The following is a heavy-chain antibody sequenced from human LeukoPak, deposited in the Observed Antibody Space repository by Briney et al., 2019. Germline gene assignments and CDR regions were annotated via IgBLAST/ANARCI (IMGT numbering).Heavy chain of an antibody. J-gene: IGHJ4*02. V-gene: IGHV3-30*04. Sequence: GGSLRLSCAASGFTFSSYAMHRVRQAPGKGLEWVAVISYDGSNKYYADSVKGRFTISRDNSKNTLYLQMNSLRAEDTAVYYCARGLAYCGGDCHYYFDYWGQGTLVTVSS. CDR3: ARGLAYCGGDCHYYFDY. CDR1: GFTFSSYA. D-gene: IGHD2-21*02. CDR2: ISYDGSNK.